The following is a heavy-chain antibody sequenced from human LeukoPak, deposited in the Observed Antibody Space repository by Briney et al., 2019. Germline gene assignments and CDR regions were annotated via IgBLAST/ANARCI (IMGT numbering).Heavy chain of an antibody. Sequence: TSETLSLTCAVYGASFSGYYWTWIRQPPGKGLEWIGEINHSGSTNYNPSLKSRVTISVDTSTNHFSLKLSSVTAADTAVYYCARDGSRGGSDYWGQGTPVTVSS. V-gene: IGHV4-34*01. CDR2: INHSGST. J-gene: IGHJ4*02. CDR3: ARDGSRGGSDY. CDR1: GASFSGYY. D-gene: IGHD3-16*01.